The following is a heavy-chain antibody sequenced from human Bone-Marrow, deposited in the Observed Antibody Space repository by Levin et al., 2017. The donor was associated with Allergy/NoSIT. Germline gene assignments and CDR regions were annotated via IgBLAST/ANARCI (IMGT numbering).Heavy chain of an antibody. V-gene: IGHV1-2*02. Sequence: GESLKISCKASGYIFTGYYIHWVRQAPGQGLQWMGWINPNSGGTNYARKFQGRVTMTRDTSISTAYMELSRLRSDDTAVYYCAIPSGYDEFDYWGQGTLVTVSS. J-gene: IGHJ4*02. CDR1: GYIFTGYY. CDR3: AIPSGYDEFDY. D-gene: IGHD5-12*01. CDR2: INPNSGGT.